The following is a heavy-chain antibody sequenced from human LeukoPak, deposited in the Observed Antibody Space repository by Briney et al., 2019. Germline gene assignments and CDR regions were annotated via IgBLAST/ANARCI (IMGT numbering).Heavy chain of an antibody. CDR1: GYTFTNYD. CDR3: ARTQQLVLRTPLDP. D-gene: IGHD6-13*01. J-gene: IGHJ5*02. Sequence: GASLKVSCKASGYTFTNYDIHWVRQATGQRLEWMGWMNPYRDNTGYAQTFQGRITITGNTSIITAYMELSSLRSEDTAVYYCARTQQLVLRTPLDPWGQGTLVTVSS. CDR2: MNPYRDNT. V-gene: IGHV1-8*03.